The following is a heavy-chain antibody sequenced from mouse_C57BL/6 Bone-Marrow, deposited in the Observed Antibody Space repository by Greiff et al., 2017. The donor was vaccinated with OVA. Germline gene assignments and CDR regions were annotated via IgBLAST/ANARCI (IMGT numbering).Heavy chain of an antibody. J-gene: IGHJ4*01. D-gene: IGHD1-1*01. CDR2: IDPETGGT. Sequence: QVQLKESGAELVRPGASVTLSCKASGYTFTDYEMHWVKQTPVHGLEWIGAIDPETGGTAYNQKFKGKAILTADKSSSTAYMELRSLTSEDSAVYYCTRSSPITTVVATGNYAMDYWGQGTSVTVSS. V-gene: IGHV1-15*01. CDR3: TRSSPITTVVATGNYAMDY. CDR1: GYTFTDYE.